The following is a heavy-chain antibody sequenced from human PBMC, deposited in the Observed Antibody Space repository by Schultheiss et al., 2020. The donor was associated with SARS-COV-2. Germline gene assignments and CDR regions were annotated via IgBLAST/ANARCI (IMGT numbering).Heavy chain of an antibody. D-gene: IGHD6-19*01. CDR1: GGTFSSYA. CDR2: IIPIFGTA. J-gene: IGHJ6*02. CDR3: AKDLAAVADPVYYYYYGMDV. V-gene: IGHV1-69*06. Sequence: SVKVSCKASGGTFSSYAISWVRQAPGQGLEWMGGIIPIFGTANYAQKFQGRVTITADKSTSTAYMELSSLRSEDTAVYYCAKDLAAVADPVYYYYYGMDVWGQGTTVTVSS.